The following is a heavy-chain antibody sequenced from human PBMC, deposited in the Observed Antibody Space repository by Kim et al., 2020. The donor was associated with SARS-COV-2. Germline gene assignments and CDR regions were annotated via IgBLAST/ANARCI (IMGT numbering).Heavy chain of an antibody. CDR1: GGSFSGYY. D-gene: IGHD2-2*01. CDR2: INHSGST. V-gene: IGHV4-34*01. Sequence: SETLSLTCAVYGGSFSGYYWSWIRQPPGKGLEWIGEINHSGSTNYNPSLKSRVTISVDTSKNQFSLKLSSVTAADTAVYYCASEVVVVPAARGLGYWGQGTLVTVSS. CDR3: ASEVVVVPAARGLGY. J-gene: IGHJ4*02.